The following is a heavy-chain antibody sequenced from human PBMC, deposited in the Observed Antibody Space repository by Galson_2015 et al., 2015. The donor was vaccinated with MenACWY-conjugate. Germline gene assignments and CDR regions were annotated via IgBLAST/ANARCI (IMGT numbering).Heavy chain of an antibody. CDR2: IKPDGSET. J-gene: IGHJ4*02. CDR3: ATYYCTSGTCYHFDC. V-gene: IGHV3-7*01. CDR1: GFTFRNYW. Sequence: SLRLSCAASGFTFRNYWMAWVRQAPGKGPVWVANIKPDGSETYYVDSVKGRFTVSRDNAKNSLYLQMNSLRAEDTALYYCATYYCTSGTCYHFDCWGLGTLVTVSS. D-gene: IGHD2-8*01.